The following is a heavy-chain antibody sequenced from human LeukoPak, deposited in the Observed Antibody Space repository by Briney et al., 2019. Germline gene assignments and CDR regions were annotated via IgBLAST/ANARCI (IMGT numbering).Heavy chain of an antibody. D-gene: IGHD3-16*02. CDR2: INHSGST. CDR3: ARVRPKYYDYVWGSYRYYFDY. V-gene: IGHV4-34*01. Sequence: PSETLSLTCAVYGGSFSGYYWSWIRQPPGKGLEWIGEINHSGSTNYNPSLKSRVTISVDTSKNQFSLKLSSVTAADTAVYYCARVRPKYYDYVWGSYRYYFDYWGQGTLVTVSS. J-gene: IGHJ4*02. CDR1: GGSFSGYY.